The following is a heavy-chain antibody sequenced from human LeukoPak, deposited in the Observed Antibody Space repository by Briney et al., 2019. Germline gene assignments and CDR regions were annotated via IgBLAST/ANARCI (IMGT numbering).Heavy chain of an antibody. CDR2: IRSSSYM. D-gene: IGHD5-12*01. CDR3: ARKASDALDI. CDR1: GFTFSSYP. Sequence: PGGSLRLSCAASGFTFSSYPMNWVRQAPGKGLEWVSSIRSSSYMYYADSVKGRFIVSRDNAKNSLYLQVNSLRAEDTAVYYCARKASDALDIWGQGTMVTVSS. V-gene: IGHV3-21*01. J-gene: IGHJ3*02.